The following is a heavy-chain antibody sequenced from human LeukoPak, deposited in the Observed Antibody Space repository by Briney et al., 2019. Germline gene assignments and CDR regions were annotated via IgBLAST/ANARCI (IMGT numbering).Heavy chain of an antibody. CDR1: GGSISSSSYY. Sequence: SETLSLTCTVSGGSISSSSYYWGWIRQPPGKGLEWIGSIYYSGSTYYNPSLKSRVTISVDTSKNQFSLKLSSVTAADTAVYYCARDNHITMVRGLGSWFDPWGQGTLVTVSS. CDR2: IYYSGST. V-gene: IGHV4-39*07. D-gene: IGHD3-10*01. J-gene: IGHJ5*02. CDR3: ARDNHITMVRGLGSWFDP.